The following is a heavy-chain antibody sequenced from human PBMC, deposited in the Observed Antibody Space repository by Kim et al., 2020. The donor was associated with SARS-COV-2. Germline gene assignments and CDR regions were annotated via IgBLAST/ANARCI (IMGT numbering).Heavy chain of an antibody. CDR1: GFTFSTYD. CDR2: IGTAGDT. V-gene: IGHV3-13*01. D-gene: IGHD1-1*01. CDR3: ARGNRPDYYYNGMDV. J-gene: IGHJ6*02. Sequence: GGSLRLSCAASGFTFSTYDMYWVRQVTGKGLEWVSGIGTAGDTYYPGSVKGRFTISRENAKNSLYLQMNSLRDGDTGVYYCARGNRPDYYYNGMDVWGQGTTVTAAS.